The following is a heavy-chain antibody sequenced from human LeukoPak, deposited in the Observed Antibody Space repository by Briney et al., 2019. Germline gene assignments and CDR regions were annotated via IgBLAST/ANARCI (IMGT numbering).Heavy chain of an antibody. CDR3: ARGGRYYGSGSKRPFDP. V-gene: IGHV4-34*01. D-gene: IGHD3-10*01. J-gene: IGHJ5*02. Sequence: SETLSLTCAVYGGSFSGYYWSWIRQPPGKGLEWIGEINHSGSTNYNPSLKSRVTISVDTSKNQFSLKLSSVTAADTAVYYCARGGRYYGSGSKRPFDPWGQGTLVTVSS. CDR2: INHSGST. CDR1: GGSFSGYY.